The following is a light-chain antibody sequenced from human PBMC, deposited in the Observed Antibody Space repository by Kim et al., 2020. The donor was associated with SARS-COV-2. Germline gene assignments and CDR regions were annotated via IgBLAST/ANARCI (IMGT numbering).Light chain of an antibody. J-gene: IGLJ2*01. CDR1: NIGSKS. Sequence: ELTQPPSVSVAPGKTARITCGGNNIGSKSVHWYQQKPGQAPVLVIYYDSDRPSGIPERFSGSNSGNTATLTISRVEAGDEADYYCQVWDIDVVFGGGTQLTVL. V-gene: IGLV3-21*04. CDR3: QVWDIDVV. CDR2: YDS.